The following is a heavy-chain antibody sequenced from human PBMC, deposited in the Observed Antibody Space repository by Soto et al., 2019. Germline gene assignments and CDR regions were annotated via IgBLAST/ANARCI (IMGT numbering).Heavy chain of an antibody. CDR1: GFTFSSYS. CDR3: ASSPPLTGYYYYGMDV. Sequence: PGGSLRLSCAASGFTFSSYSMNWVRQAPGKGLEWVSYISSSSSTIYYADSVKGRFTISRDNAKNSLYLQMNSLRDEDTAVYYCASSPPLTGYYYYGMDVWGQGTTVTVSS. V-gene: IGHV3-48*02. CDR2: ISSSSSTI. D-gene: IGHD7-27*01. J-gene: IGHJ6*02.